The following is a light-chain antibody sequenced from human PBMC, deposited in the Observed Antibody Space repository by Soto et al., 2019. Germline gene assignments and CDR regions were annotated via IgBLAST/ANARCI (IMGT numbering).Light chain of an antibody. Sequence: DIQMTQSASTLSGSVGDRVTITCRASQTISSWLAWYQQKPGKAPKLLIYKASTLKSGVPSRFSGSGSGTEFTLTISSLQPDDFATYYCQQYNSYSFGQGTKVDI. CDR1: QTISSW. J-gene: IGKJ1*01. CDR2: KAS. V-gene: IGKV1-5*03. CDR3: QQYNSYS.